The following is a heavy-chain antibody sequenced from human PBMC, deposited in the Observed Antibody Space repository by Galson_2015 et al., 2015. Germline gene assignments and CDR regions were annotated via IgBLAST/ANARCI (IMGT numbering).Heavy chain of an antibody. CDR1: GYTFTSYA. CDR3: ARDRHRDSSGYYLTLGY. Sequence: AVQVSCKASGYTFTSYALHWVRQAPGQRLEWMGWINAGNGNTKYSQKFQGRVTITRDTSASTAYMELSSLRSEDTAVYYCARDRHRDSSGYYLTLGYWGQGTLVTVSS. CDR2: INAGNGNT. J-gene: IGHJ4*02. D-gene: IGHD3-22*01. V-gene: IGHV1-3*01.